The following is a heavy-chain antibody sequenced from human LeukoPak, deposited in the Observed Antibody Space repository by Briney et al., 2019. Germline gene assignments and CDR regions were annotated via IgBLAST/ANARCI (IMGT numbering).Heavy chain of an antibody. CDR2: IKQDGSEK. D-gene: IGHD6-19*01. J-gene: IGHJ5*01. V-gene: IGHV3-7*01. Sequence: PGGSLRLSCAASGIILSSYWMSWVRQAPGKGLEWVANIKQDGSEKWYVDSVKGRLTISRDNAKNSLYLQMNSLRVEDTAVYYCAREFRSGYNSRWFDYWGQGTLATVSS. CDR1: GIILSSYW. CDR3: AREFRSGYNSRWFDY.